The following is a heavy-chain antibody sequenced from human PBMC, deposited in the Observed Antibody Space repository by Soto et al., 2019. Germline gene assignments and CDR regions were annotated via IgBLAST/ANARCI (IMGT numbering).Heavy chain of an antibody. D-gene: IGHD6-19*01. CDR2: ISYDGSNK. CDR3: VKEGYMRSDWYGQFYY. V-gene: IGHV3-30*14. Sequence: GGSLRLSCLASGFTFSIYAMHLVRKAPGKGLEWVAVISYDGSNKYYADSVKGRFTISRDNSKNTLYLQMSSLRAEDTALYYCVKEGYMRSDWYGQFYYWGQGALVTVSS. J-gene: IGHJ4*02. CDR1: GFTFSIYA.